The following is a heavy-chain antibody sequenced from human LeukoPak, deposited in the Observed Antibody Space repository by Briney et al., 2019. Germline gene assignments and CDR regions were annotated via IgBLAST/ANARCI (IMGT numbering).Heavy chain of an antibody. V-gene: IGHV3-53*01. D-gene: IGHD2-21*01. J-gene: IGHJ4*02. CDR3: ARDIRGGELVLDY. Sequence: GSLRLSCAASGFTVSSNYMSWVRQAPGKGLEWVSVIYSGGSTYYADSVKGRFTISRDNSKNTLYLQMNSLRAEDTAVYYCARDIRGGELVLDYWGQGTLVTVSS. CDR1: GFTVSSNY. CDR2: IYSGGST.